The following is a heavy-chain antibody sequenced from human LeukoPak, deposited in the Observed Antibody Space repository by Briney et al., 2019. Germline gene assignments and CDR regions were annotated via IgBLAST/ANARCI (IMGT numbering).Heavy chain of an antibody. CDR3: ARGSYGEVAFDI. J-gene: IGHJ3*02. CDR2: ISGNKGDT. V-gene: IGHV1-18*01. Sequence: ASVKVSCKASGYPFTSFGISGVRQAPGQGLEWMGCISGNKGDTIYAQKVQGRVTMTTDRSTSTTHMELRSLRPDDTSVYYCARGSYGEVAFDIWGQGTMVTVSS. CDR1: GYPFTSFG. D-gene: IGHD4-17*01.